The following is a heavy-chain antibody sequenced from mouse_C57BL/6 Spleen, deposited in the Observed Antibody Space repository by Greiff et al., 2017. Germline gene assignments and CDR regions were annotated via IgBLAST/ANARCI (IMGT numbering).Heavy chain of an antibody. CDR2: IHPNSGST. V-gene: IGHV1-64*01. Sequence: VQLQQSGAELVKPGASVKLSCKASGYTFTSYWMHWVKQRPGQGLEWIGMIHPNSGSTNYNEKFKSKATLTVDKSSITAYMQLSSLTSEDSAVYYCASYSTFDYWGQGTTLTVSS. CDR3: ASYSTFDY. CDR1: GYTFTSYW. D-gene: IGHD2-5*01. J-gene: IGHJ2*01.